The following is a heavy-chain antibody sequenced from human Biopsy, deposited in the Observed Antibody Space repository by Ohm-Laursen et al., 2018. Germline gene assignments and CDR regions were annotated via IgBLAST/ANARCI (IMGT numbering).Heavy chain of an antibody. CDR1: SFSINGGRYY. CDR3: ARARNSTGWPYYYFYGMDV. D-gene: IGHD2/OR15-2a*01. CDR2: IFYSANT. J-gene: IGHJ6*02. V-gene: IGHV4-31*01. Sequence: SQTLSLTCTVSSFSINGGRYYWNCIRHHPGKGLEWIGSIFYSANTYSNPSLKSLVTISVDTSKNQFSLKLSSVTAADTAVYYCARARNSTGWPYYYFYGMDVWGQGTKVTVSS.